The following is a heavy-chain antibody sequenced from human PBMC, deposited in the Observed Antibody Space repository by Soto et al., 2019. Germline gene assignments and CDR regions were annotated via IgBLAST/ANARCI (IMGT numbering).Heavy chain of an antibody. J-gene: IGHJ4*02. CDR3: ARDTYYYGSGSFGH. V-gene: IGHV3-23*01. D-gene: IGHD3-10*01. CDR2: IRGSGGST. Sequence: GGSLRLSCAASGFTFSSFAMSWVRQAPGKGLEWVSSIRGSGGSTDYADSVKGRFTISRDNSKNTLYLQMDSLRAEDTAVYYCARDTYYYGSGSFGHWGQGTLVTVSS. CDR1: GFTFSSFA.